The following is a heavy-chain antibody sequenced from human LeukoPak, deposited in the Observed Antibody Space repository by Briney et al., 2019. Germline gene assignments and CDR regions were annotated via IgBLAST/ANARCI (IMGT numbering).Heavy chain of an antibody. D-gene: IGHD4-11*01. Sequence: EASVKVSCKASGGTFSSYAISWVRQDPGQGLEWMGGIIPIFGTANYAQKFQGRVTITADESTSTAYMELSSLRSEDTAVYYCARGTMTTVTQYNWFDPWGQGTLVTVSS. V-gene: IGHV1-69*13. CDR2: IIPIFGTA. CDR1: GGTFSSYA. J-gene: IGHJ5*02. CDR3: ARGTMTTVTQYNWFDP.